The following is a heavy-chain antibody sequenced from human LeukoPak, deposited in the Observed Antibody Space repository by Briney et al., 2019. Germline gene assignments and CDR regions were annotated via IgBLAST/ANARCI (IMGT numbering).Heavy chain of an antibody. CDR1: GGTXSSYA. J-gene: IGHJ6*02. CDR2: IIPIFGTA. D-gene: IGHD4-17*01. V-gene: IGHV1-69*13. CDR3: AREVGDYGDYSDYYYGMDV. Sequence: GASVKVSCKASGGTXSSYAISWVRQAPGQGLEWMGGIIPIFGTANYAQKFQGRVTITADESTSTAYMELSSLRSEDTAVYYCAREVGDYGDYSDYYYGMDVWGQGTTVTVSS.